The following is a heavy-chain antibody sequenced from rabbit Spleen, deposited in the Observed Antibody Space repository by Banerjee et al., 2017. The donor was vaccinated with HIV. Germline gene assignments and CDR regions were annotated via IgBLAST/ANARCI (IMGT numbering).Heavy chain of an antibody. CDR1: AIDFSSYG. J-gene: IGHJ4*01. Sequence: QEQLVESGGGLVTLGGSLKLSCKASAIDFSSYGISWVRQAPGKGLEWIACINIVTGKSVYASWAKGRFTMSRTSSTTVTLQMTSLTAADTATYFCARDLVAVIGWNFNLWGPGTLVTVS. CDR3: ARDLVAVIGWNFNL. CDR2: INIVTGKS. V-gene: IGHV1S45*01. D-gene: IGHD1-1*01.